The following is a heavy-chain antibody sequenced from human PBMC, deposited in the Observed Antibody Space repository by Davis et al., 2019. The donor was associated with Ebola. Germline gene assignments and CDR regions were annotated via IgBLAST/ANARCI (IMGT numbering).Heavy chain of an antibody. J-gene: IGHJ6*02. Sequence: PGGSLRLSCAASGFTVSSNYMSWVRQAPGKGLEWVSVIYSGGSTYYEDSVKGRFTISRDNSKNTLYLQMNSLRAEDTAVYYCAREGSNEWYGMDVWGQGTTVTVSS. CDR2: IYSGGST. V-gene: IGHV3-53*01. CDR1: GFTVSSNY. D-gene: IGHD3-3*01. CDR3: AREGSNEWYGMDV.